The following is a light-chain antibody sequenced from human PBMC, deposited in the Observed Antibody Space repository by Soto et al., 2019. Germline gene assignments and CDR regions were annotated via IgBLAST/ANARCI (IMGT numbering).Light chain of an antibody. CDR3: QDYNGSSS. CDR2: RTS. Sequence: RVTTQSPATLSVSPGERATLSCRASQNVAGDLAWYQQKPGQAPRLLIDRTSTRATGIPARFSGSGSGTELNLTISSLQSEDFAVYYCQDYNGSSSFGQGPKVETK. CDR1: QNVAGD. V-gene: IGKV3-15*01. J-gene: IGKJ1*01.